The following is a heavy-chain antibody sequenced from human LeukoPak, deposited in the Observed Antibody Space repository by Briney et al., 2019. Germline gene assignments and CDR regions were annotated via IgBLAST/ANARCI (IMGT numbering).Heavy chain of an antibody. V-gene: IGHV3-33*01. CDR3: ARVGGVVVPAATYYYYYGMDV. Sequence: PGGSLRLSCAASGFTFSSYGMHWVRQAPGKGLEWVAVIWYDGSNKYYADSVKGRFTISRDNSKNTLYLQMNSLRAEDTAVYYCARVGGVVVPAATYYYYYGMDVWGQGTTVTVSS. J-gene: IGHJ6*02. D-gene: IGHD2-2*01. CDR1: GFTFSSYG. CDR2: IWYDGSNK.